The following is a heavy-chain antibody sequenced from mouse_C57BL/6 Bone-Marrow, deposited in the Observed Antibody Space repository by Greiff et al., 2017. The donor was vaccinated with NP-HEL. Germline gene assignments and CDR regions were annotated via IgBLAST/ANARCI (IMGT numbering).Heavy chain of an antibody. CDR3: ARCGTEDYFDY. D-gene: IGHD3-3*01. V-gene: IGHV1-54*01. CDR1: GYAFTNYL. CDR2: INPGSGGT. J-gene: IGHJ2*01. Sequence: QVQLKQSGAELVRPGTSVKVSCKASGYAFTNYLIEWVKQRPGQGLEWIGVINPGSGGTNYNEKFKGKATLTADKSSSTAYMQLSSLTSEDSAVYFCARCGTEDYFDYWGQGTTLTVSS.